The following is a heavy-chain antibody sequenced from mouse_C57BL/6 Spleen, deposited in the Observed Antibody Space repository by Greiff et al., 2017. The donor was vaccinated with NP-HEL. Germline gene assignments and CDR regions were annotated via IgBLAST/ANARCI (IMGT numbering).Heavy chain of an antibody. CDR1: GFTFSDYY. CDR3: ARGGYMGIDY. CDR2: ISNGGGST. D-gene: IGHD1-1*02. V-gene: IGHV5-12*01. Sequence: EVQGVESGGGLVQPGGSLKLSCAASGFTFSDYYMYWVRQTPEKRLEWVAYISNGGGSTYYPDTVKVRFTISRDNAKNTLYLQMSRLKSEDTAMYYCARGGYMGIDYWGQGTTLTVSS. J-gene: IGHJ2*01.